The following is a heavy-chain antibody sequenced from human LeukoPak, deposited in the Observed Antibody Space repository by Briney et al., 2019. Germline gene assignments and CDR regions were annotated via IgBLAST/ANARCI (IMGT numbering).Heavy chain of an antibody. CDR1: GGSIVSDIW. Sequence: SETLSLTCVVSGGSIVSDIWWSWVRQPPGKGLQWVGEIYHSGSSNYNPSLKSRVTISVDTSKNQFSLRLSSVTAADTAVYYCARGADSSGYYSIFYFDYWGQGTLVTVSS. J-gene: IGHJ4*02. V-gene: IGHV4-4*02. CDR3: ARGADSSGYYSIFYFDY. CDR2: IYHSGSS. D-gene: IGHD3-22*01.